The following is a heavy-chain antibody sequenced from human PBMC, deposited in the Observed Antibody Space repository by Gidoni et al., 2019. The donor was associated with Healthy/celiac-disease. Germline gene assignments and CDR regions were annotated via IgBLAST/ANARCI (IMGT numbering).Heavy chain of an antibody. Sequence: EVQLLESGGGLVQPGGSLRLSCAASGFTFSSYAMSWVRQAPGKGLEWVSAISGSGGSTYYADSVKGRFTISRDNSKNTLYLQMNSLRAEDTAVYYCAKGAFPQVVPAASHFDYWGQGTLVTVSS. CDR3: AKGAFPQVVPAASHFDY. D-gene: IGHD2-2*01. CDR1: GFTFSSYA. V-gene: IGHV3-23*01. CDR2: ISGSGGST. J-gene: IGHJ4*02.